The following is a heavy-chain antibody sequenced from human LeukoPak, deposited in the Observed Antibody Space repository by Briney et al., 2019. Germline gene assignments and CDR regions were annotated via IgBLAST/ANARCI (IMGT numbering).Heavy chain of an antibody. CDR1: GGSISSYY. J-gene: IGHJ4*02. CDR2: IYYSGST. D-gene: IGHD5-24*01. Sequence: SETLSLTCTVSGGSISSYYWSWIRQPPGKGLEWIGYIYYSGSTNYNPSLKSRVTISVDTSKNQFSLKLSSVTAADTAVYYCARDSPNYAWDYWGQGTLVTVSS. V-gene: IGHV4-59*01. CDR3: ARDSPNYAWDY.